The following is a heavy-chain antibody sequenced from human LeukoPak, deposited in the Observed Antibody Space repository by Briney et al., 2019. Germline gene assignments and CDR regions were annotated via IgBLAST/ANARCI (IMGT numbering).Heavy chain of an antibody. CDR2: ISAYNGNT. D-gene: IGHD3-3*01. V-gene: IGHV1-18*01. J-gene: IGHJ4*02. Sequence: ASVKVSCKASGYTFTSYGISWVRQAPGQGLEWMGWISAYNGNTNYAQKLQGRVTMTTDTSTSTAYKELRSLRSDDPAVYYCARAGDDFWSGYSIGDYWGQGTLVTVSS. CDR1: GYTFTSYG. CDR3: ARAGDDFWSGYSIGDY.